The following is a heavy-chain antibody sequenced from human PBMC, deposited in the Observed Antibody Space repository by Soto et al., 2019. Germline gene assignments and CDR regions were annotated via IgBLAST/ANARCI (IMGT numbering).Heavy chain of an antibody. J-gene: IGHJ3*02. CDR3: ARGGSSDWQVALDI. D-gene: IGHD6-19*01. CDR1: GGSIICADSY. CDR2: LAYRWYT. Sequence: SETLSLTCAVSGGSIICADSYWFWIRKHPGKCLEWIGYLAYRWYTYYTPSLRSRVTISADTSENKFSLTLKSVTAADTSLYYCARGGSSDWQVALDILCQGTMVTVSS. V-gene: IGHV4-31*11.